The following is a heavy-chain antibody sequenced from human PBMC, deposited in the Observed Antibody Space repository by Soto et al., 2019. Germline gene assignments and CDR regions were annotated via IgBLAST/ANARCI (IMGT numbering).Heavy chain of an antibody. CDR3: ASVYDSSGS. D-gene: IGHD3-22*01. J-gene: IGHJ5*02. CDR1: GFTFSSYA. Sequence: QVQLVESGGGVVQPGRSLRLSCAASGFTFSSYAMHWVRQAPGKGLEWVAVISYDGSNKYYADSVKGRFTISRDNSKNTLYLQMNSLRAEDTAVYYCASVYDSSGSWGQGTLVTVSS. CDR2: ISYDGSNK. V-gene: IGHV3-30-3*01.